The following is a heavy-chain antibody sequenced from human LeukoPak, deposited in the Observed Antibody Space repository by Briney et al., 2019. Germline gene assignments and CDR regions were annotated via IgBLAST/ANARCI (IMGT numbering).Heavy chain of an antibody. V-gene: IGHV3-21*01. J-gene: IGHJ4*02. CDR2: ITTLTSYI. CDR3: ARDSTWASDY. CDR1: GFTFTNYN. Sequence: GGSLRLSCAASGFTFTNYNMNWVRQAPGKGLEWVSSITTLTSYIYYADSVKGRFTISRDDAQNSMYLQMNSLSVEDTAIYYCARDSTWASDYWGQGILVTVSS. D-gene: IGHD7-27*01.